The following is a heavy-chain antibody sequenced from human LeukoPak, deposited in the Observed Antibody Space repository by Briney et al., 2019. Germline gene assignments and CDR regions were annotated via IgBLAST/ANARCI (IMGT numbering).Heavy chain of an antibody. J-gene: IGHJ4*02. V-gene: IGHV1-69*10. D-gene: IGHD6-19*01. CDR2: IIPIFGIA. CDR1: GGTFSSYA. Sequence: SVKVSCKASGGTFSSYAISWVRQAPGQGLEWMGGIIPIFGIANYAQKFQGRVTITADKSTSTAYMELSSLRSEDTAVYYCARDRSVEWLVLDYWGQGTLVTVSS. CDR3: ARDRSVEWLVLDY.